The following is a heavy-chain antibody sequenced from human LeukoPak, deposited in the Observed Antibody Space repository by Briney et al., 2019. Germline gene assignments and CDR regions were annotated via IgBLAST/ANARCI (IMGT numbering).Heavy chain of an antibody. CDR2: IYHSGST. D-gene: IGHD2-2*01. CDR3: ARMEDIVVVPAARGRVGWFDP. V-gene: IGHV4-4*02. CDR1: GGSISSSNW. J-gene: IGHJ5*02. Sequence: PSETLSLTCAVSGGSISSSNWWSWVRQPPGKGLEWIGKIYHSGSTNYNPSLKSRVTISVDKSKNQFSLKLSSVTAADTAVYYCARMEDIVVVPAARGRVGWFDPWGQGTLVTVSS.